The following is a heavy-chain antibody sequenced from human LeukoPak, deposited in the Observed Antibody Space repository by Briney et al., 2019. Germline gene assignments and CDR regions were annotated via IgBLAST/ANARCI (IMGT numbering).Heavy chain of an antibody. J-gene: IGHJ4*02. CDR1: GYVFASHW. D-gene: IGHD2-2*01. CDR3: ARDYPHQRFDI. CDR2: MKPDSGHT. V-gene: IGHV1-2*02. Sequence: GASVRVSCRASGYVFASHWVHWFREAPGQGLEWVGFMKPDSGHTGLAQSDPCRVTLTRDTSISTVYMELNGLTSDDTAVYFCARDYPHQRFDIWGQGTLVTVSS.